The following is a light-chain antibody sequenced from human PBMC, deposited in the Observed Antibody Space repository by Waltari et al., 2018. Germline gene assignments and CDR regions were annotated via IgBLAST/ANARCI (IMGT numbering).Light chain of an antibody. CDR2: GVS. Sequence: QSALTQPASVSGSPGQSITISCTGTSSDVGSYNLVSWYQHPPGKAPKLIIYGVSKRPSGVSNAFSGSKSGNTASLTISGLRTEDEADYYCCSYAGGSAFVFGTGTKITVL. V-gene: IGLV2-23*02. J-gene: IGLJ1*01. CDR1: SSDVGSYNL. CDR3: CSYAGGSAFV.